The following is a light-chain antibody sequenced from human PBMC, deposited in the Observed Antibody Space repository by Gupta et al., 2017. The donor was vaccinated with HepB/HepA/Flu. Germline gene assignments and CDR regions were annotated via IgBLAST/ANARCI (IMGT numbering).Light chain of an antibody. Sequence: QSALTQPHSVSGSPGQSVTISCTGTSSDVGCYKFVSWYHHHPGKAPKCIIYDVSERPSGVPDRFSGSKSCNTASLPISGLQAEDEAAYYCCSYWGPYTHYIFGTGTTVTVL. CDR1: SSDVGCYKF. CDR3: CSYWGPYTHYI. J-gene: IGLJ1*01. CDR2: DVS. V-gene: IGLV2-11*01.